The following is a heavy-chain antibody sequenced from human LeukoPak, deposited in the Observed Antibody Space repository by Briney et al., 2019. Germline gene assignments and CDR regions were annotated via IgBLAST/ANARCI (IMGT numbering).Heavy chain of an antibody. D-gene: IGHD2-21*02. Sequence: SETLSLTCTVSGGSISSYYWSWIRQPPGKGLEWIGYIYYSGSTNYNPSLKSRVTISVDTSKNQFSLKLSSVTAADTAVYYCAREGSYCGGDCYSVLYYYYGMDVWGQGTTVTVSS. CDR3: AREGSYCGGDCYSVLYYYYGMDV. CDR1: GGSISSYY. V-gene: IGHV4-59*01. J-gene: IGHJ6*02. CDR2: IYYSGST.